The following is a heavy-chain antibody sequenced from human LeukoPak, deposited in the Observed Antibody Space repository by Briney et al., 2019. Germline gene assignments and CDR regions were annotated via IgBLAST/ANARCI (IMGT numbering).Heavy chain of an antibody. CDR3: ARWVFSGYEGGY. V-gene: IGHV4-61*02. CDR1: GGSISSGSYY. Sequence: PSETLSLTCTVSGGSISSGSYYWSWIRQPAGKGLEWIGRIYTSGSTNYNPSLKSRVTISVDTSKNQFSLKLSSVTAADTAVYYCARWVFSGYEGGYWGQGTLVTVAS. CDR2: IYTSGST. D-gene: IGHD5-12*01. J-gene: IGHJ4*02.